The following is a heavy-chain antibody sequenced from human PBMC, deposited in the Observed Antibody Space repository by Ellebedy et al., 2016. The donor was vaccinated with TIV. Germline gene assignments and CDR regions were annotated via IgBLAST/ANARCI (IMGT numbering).Heavy chain of an antibody. J-gene: IGHJ6*02. V-gene: IGHV4-39*07. CDR3: ARARHYYYYGMDV. CDR1: GGSISSDSYY. Sequence: GSLRLXXTVSGGSISSDSYYGGWIRQSPGKRLEWIASIHYDGSANYNPSLKSRVTISVDTSKNQFSLKLSSVTAADTAVYYCARARHYYYYGMDVWGQGTTVTVSS. CDR2: IHYDGSA.